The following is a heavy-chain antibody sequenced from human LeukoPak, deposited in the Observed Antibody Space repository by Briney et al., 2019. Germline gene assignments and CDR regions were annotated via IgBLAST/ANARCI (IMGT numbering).Heavy chain of an antibody. CDR1: GASISSRDW. V-gene: IGHV4-4*02. CDR2: IYHSGST. Sequence: PSETLSLTCTVSGASISSRDWWSWVRQPPGKGLEWIGEIYHSGSTNYNPSLKSRVTISVDESKNQFSLKLGSVTAAETAVYYCARGYCSTTSCYGKDAFDIWGQGTIVTVSS. D-gene: IGHD2-2*01. CDR3: ARGYCSTTSCYGKDAFDI. J-gene: IGHJ3*02.